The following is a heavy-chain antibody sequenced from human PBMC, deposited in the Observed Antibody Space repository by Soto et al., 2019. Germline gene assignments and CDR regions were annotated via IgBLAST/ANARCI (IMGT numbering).Heavy chain of an antibody. V-gene: IGHV4-59*01. CDR1: GGSISSYY. CDR2: IYYSGST. D-gene: IGHD3-10*01. Sequence: PSETLSPTCTVSGGSISSYYWSWIRQPPGKGLEWIGYIYYSGSTNYNPSLKSRVTISVDTSKNQFSLKLSSVTAADTAVYYCASQQFSPYGSGSPFDYWGQGTLVTVSS. J-gene: IGHJ4*02. CDR3: ASQQFSPYGSGSPFDY.